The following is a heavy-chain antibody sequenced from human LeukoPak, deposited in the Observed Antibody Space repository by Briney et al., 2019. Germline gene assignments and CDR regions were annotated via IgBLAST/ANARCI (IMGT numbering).Heavy chain of an antibody. V-gene: IGHV3-48*04. D-gene: IGHD5-18*01. J-gene: IGHJ3*02. Sequence: AGGSLRLSCAASGFTFSSYSMNWVRQAPGKGLEWVSYISSSGSTIYYADSVKGRFTISRDNAKNSLYLQMNSLRAEDTAVYYCAREPRGYSYAEGAFDIWGQGTMVTVSS. CDR2: ISSSGSTI. CDR1: GFTFSSYS. CDR3: AREPRGYSYAEGAFDI.